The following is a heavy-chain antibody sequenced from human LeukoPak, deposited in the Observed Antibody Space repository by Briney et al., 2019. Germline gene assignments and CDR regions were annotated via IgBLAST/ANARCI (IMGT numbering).Heavy chain of an antibody. J-gene: IGHJ4*02. CDR1: GASTKIENYY. CDR2: MHYTGNS. CDR3: ATSSDFWGHFTIDH. D-gene: IGHD3-3*01. Sequence: SETLSLTCSVSGASTKIENYYWAWIRQSPGKGLEWIGGMHYTGNSKYAPSLKSRVTLSIDTSKNEISLKLRSVTAADTAVYFCATSSDFWGHFTIDHWGQGILVTVSS. V-gene: IGHV4-39*01.